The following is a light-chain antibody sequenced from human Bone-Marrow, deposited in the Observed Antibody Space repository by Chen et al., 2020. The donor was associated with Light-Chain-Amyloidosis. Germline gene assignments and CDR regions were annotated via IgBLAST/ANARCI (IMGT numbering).Light chain of an antibody. CDR2: GSS. CDR1: QTISSNY. V-gene: IGKV3-20*01. Sequence: EIVLTQSPGTLSLSPGEGANLSCRASQTISSNYLTWYPQQFGQAPRLLIYGSSSRATGIPDRVTGSGSGTDFTLTINRLEPEDFAMYYWQQYGTSPLTFGGGTKVEI. CDR3: QQYGTSPLT. J-gene: IGKJ4*01.